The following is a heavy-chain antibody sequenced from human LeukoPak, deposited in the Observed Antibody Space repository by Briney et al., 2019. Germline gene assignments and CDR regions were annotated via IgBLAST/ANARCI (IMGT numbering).Heavy chain of an antibody. D-gene: IGHD2-15*01. V-gene: IGHV1-18*01. CDR3: AKDCSGGTCYFDY. J-gene: IGHJ4*02. CDR1: GYSFTSYG. Sequence: ASVKVSCKASGYSFTSYGISWVRQAPGQRLEWMGWVSAYNGNTNSAQKFQGRVTMTTDTSTSTAYMELRRVRSDDTAVYYCAKDCSGGTCYFDYWGQGTLVTVSS. CDR2: VSAYNGNT.